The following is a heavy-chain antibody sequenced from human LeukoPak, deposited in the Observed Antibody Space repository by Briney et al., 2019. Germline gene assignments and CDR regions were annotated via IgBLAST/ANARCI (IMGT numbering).Heavy chain of an antibody. J-gene: IGHJ4*02. Sequence: SETLSLTCAVYGGSLSGYFWSWIRQPPGKGLEWIGEINHSGSTNYNPSLKSRVTISVDTSKNQFSLKLSSVTAADTAVYYCARTLYPAGLEPFDYWGQGTLVTVSS. CDR1: GGSLSGYF. CDR2: INHSGST. CDR3: ARTLYPAGLEPFDY. D-gene: IGHD6-19*01. V-gene: IGHV4-34*01.